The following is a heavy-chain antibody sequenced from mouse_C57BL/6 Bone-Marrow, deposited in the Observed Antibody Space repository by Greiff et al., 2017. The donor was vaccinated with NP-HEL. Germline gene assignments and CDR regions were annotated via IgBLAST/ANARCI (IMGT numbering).Heavy chain of an antibody. CDR1: GYTFTSYW. V-gene: IGHV1-64*01. Sequence: QVQLQQPGAELVKPGASVKLSCKASGYTFTSYWMHWVKQRPGQGLEWIGMIHPNSGSTNYNEKFKSKATLTVDKSSSTADMQLSSLTSEDSAVYYCARSDYCPWFAYWGQGTLVTVSA. J-gene: IGHJ3*01. CDR2: IHPNSGST. CDR3: ARSDYCPWFAY. D-gene: IGHD1-1*01.